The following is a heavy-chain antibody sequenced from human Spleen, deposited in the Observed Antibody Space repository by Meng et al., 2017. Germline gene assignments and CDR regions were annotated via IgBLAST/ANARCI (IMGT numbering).Heavy chain of an antibody. Sequence: VQRQEWGAGLVKPPEPLFRTCAVYGGSFSGYDGSWIRQPPGKGLEWIGEINHSGSTNYNPSLKSRVTISVDTSKNQFSLKLSSVTAADTAVYYCARLGYCSGGSCYRASSGYYAWGQGTLVTVSS. V-gene: IGHV4-34*01. D-gene: IGHD2-15*01. CDR3: ARLGYCSGGSCYRASSGYYA. J-gene: IGHJ5*02. CDR2: INHSGST. CDR1: GGSFSGYD.